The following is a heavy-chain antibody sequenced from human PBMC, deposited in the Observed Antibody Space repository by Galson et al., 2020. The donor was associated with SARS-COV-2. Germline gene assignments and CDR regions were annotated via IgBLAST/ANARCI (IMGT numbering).Heavy chain of an antibody. J-gene: IGHJ4*02. D-gene: IGHD3-9*01. V-gene: IGHV2-70*01. CDR3: ARTRLSYDILTGYYYYFDY. Sequence: SGPTLVKPTQTLTLTCTFSGFSLSTSGMCVRWIRQPPGKALEWLALIDWDDDKYYSTSLKTRLTISKDTSKNQVVLTMTNMDPVDTATYYCARTRLSYDILTGYYYYFDYWGQGTLVTVSS. CDR2: IDWDDDK. CDR1: GFSLSTSGMC.